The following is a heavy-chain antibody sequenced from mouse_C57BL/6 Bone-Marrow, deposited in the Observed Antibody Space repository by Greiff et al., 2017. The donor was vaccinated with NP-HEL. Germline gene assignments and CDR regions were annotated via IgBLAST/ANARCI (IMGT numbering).Heavy chain of an antibody. V-gene: IGHV1-15*01. J-gene: IGHJ4*01. CDR2: IDPETGGT. D-gene: IGHD1-1*01. CDR1: GYTFTDYE. Sequence: QVQLQQSGAELVRPGASVTLSCKASGYTFTDYEMHWVKQTPVHGLEWIGAIDPETGGTAYNQKFKGKAILTADKSSSTAYMELRSLTSEDSAVYYCTRFSIYYFSMDYWGQGTSVTVSS. CDR3: TRFSIYYFSMDY.